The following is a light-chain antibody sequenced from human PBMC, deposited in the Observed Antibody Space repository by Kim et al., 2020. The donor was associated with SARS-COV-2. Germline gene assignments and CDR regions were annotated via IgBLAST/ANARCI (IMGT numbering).Light chain of an antibody. Sequence: SLGQTGRITCGGNNIRSKTVTWHQQTRRQPRVLVLYRDSNRPSGNPGPFSGAHSGNAAALTTSRAQAGDEAKNYCQGSDRSTGVFGGGTQLTVL. J-gene: IGLJ2*01. CDR2: RDS. CDR3: QGSDRSTGV. V-gene: IGLV3-9*01. CDR1: NIRSKT.